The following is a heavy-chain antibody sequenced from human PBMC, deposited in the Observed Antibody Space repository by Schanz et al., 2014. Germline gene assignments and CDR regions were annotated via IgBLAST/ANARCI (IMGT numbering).Heavy chain of an antibody. V-gene: IGHV1-69*08. CDR2: IIPILDKT. Sequence: QVQLVQSGAEVKKPGSSVKVSCKASGGTFSSSTLTWVRQAPGQGLEWMGRIIPILDKTNYAQKFQGRVTMTADKSTSTVYMEVSGLRSEDTAVYYCAKVDRTRYYAMDVWGQWTTDTVSS. D-gene: IGHD3-9*01. CDR1: GGTFSSST. CDR3: AKVDRTRYYAMDV. J-gene: IGHJ6*02.